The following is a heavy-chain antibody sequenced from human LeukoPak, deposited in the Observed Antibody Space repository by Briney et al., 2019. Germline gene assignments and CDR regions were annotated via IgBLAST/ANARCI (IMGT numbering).Heavy chain of an antibody. CDR3: ARDRASGRAFDI. Sequence: SETLSLTCTVSDYSISSGYDWGWIRQPPGKGLSWIGSIYYSGNTYYNPSLESRVSMSVDTSKNQFSLKLSSVTAADTAVYYCARDRASGRAFDIWGQGTTVTVSS. D-gene: IGHD1-14*01. CDR1: DYSISSGYD. J-gene: IGHJ3*02. V-gene: IGHV4-38-2*02. CDR2: IYYSGNT.